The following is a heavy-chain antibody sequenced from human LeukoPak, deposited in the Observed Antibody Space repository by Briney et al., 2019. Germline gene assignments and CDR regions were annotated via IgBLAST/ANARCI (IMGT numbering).Heavy chain of an antibody. CDR2: ISSSSSYI. J-gene: IGHJ3*02. V-gene: IGHV3-21*01. D-gene: IGHD4-17*01. Sequence: PGGSLRLSCAASGFTSSSYSMNWVRQAPGKGLEWVSSISSSSSYIYYADSVKGRFTISRDNAKNSLYLQMNSLRAEDTAVYYCARDSGSTVDAFDIWGQGTMVTVSS. CDR1: GFTSSSYS. CDR3: ARDSGSTVDAFDI.